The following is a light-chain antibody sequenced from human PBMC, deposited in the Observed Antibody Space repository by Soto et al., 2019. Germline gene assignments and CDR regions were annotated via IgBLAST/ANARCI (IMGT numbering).Light chain of an antibody. CDR1: SRDVGGYNY. Sequence: QSALTQPPSASGSPGQSVAISCTGTSRDVGGYNYVSWYQQHPGKAPKLMIYEVNKRPSGVPDRFSGSKSGNTASLTVSGLQAEDEADYYCSSYAGRSNVFGTGTKLTVL. CDR2: EVN. CDR3: SSYAGRSNV. J-gene: IGLJ1*01. V-gene: IGLV2-8*01.